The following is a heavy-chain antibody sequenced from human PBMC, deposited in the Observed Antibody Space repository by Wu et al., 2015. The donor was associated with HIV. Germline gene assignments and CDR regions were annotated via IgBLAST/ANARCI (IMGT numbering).Heavy chain of an antibody. CDR3: AREEDLGYCSVTDCYFDS. D-gene: IGHD2-15*01. Sequence: QVHLVQSGAEVKKPGASVKVSCKASGFTFTNGGGGGGGGYYIHWVRQAPGQGLEWMGWVNPKGGGTNYAQNFQGRVTMTWDPSVNTAYMEINRLRFADTAVYYCAREEDLGYCSVTDCYFDSWGQGTLVTVSS. CDR2: VNPKGGGT. CDR1: GFTFTNGGGGGGGGYY. V-gene: IGHV1-2*02. J-gene: IGHJ4*02.